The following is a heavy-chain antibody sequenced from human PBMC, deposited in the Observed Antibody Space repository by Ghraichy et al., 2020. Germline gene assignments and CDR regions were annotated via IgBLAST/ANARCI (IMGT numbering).Heavy chain of an antibody. CDR3: ARVGYDINTWGIDY. CDR1: GFTFSSYS. J-gene: IGHJ4*02. Sequence: GGSLRLSCAASGFTFSSYSMNWVRQAPGKGLEWVSYISSSSSTIYYADSVKGRFTISRDNAKNSLYLQMNSLRDEDTAVYYCARVGYDINTWGIDYWGQGTLVTVSS. CDR2: ISSSSSTI. D-gene: IGHD5-12*01. V-gene: IGHV3-48*02.